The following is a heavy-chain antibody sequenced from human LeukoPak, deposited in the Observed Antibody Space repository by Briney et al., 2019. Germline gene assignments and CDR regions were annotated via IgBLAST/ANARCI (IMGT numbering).Heavy chain of an antibody. Sequence: ASVKVSCKASGYTFTSYGISWVRQAPGQGLEWMGWISAYNGNTNYAQKLQGRVTMTTDPSTSTAYMELRSLRSDDTAVYYCARDTALVGSNNGFDPWGQGTLVTVSS. J-gene: IGHJ5*02. CDR2: ISAYNGNT. CDR3: ARDTALVGSNNGFDP. D-gene: IGHD3-10*01. CDR1: GYTFTSYG. V-gene: IGHV1-18*01.